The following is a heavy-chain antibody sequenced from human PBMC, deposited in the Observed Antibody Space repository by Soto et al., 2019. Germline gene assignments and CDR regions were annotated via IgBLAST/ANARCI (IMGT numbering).Heavy chain of an antibody. J-gene: IGHJ5*02. D-gene: IGHD3-9*01. V-gene: IGHV4-39*01. Sequence: SETLSLTCSVSGGSISSSSYYWGWIRQPPGKGLEWIGEINHSGSTNYNPSLKSRVTISVDTSKNQFSLKLSSVTAADTAVYYCARHIPYYDILTRRFDPWGQGTLVTVSS. CDR1: GGSISSSSYY. CDR3: ARHIPYYDILTRRFDP. CDR2: INHSGST.